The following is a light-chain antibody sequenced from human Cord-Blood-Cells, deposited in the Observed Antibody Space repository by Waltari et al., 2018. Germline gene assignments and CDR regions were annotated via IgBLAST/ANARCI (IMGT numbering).Light chain of an antibody. CDR3: SSYTSSSTLDV. V-gene: IGLV2-14*01. CDR1: RSDVGGYHY. Sequence: QSALTQPASVSGSPGQSITLSCPGTRSDVGGYHYVSWYQQHPGKAPKLMIYEVSNRPSGVSNRFSGSKSGNTASLTISGLQAEDEADYYCSSYTSSSTLDVFGTGTKVTVL. CDR2: EVS. J-gene: IGLJ1*01.